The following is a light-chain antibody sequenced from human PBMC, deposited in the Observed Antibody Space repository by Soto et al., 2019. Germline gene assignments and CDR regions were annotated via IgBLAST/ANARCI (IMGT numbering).Light chain of an antibody. CDR1: SSDVGGYNY. Sequence: QSALTQPASVSGSPGQSITISCTGTSSDVGGYNYVSWYQQHPGKAPKLMIYEVTNRPSGISDRFSASKSGNTASLTISGLQAEDEADYCCNSYTTSSTLVFGGGTKVTVL. V-gene: IGLV2-14*01. J-gene: IGLJ2*01. CDR2: EVT. CDR3: NSYTTSSTLV.